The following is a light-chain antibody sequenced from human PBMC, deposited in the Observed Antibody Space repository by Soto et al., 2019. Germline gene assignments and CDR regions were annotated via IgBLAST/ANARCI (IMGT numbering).Light chain of an antibody. V-gene: IGLV3-25*03. J-gene: IGLJ2*01. CDR3: QSADSSGSSVV. CDR2: KDT. CDR1: ALPKEY. Sequence: SYELTQPPSVSVSPGQTARITCSGDALPKEYASWYQQKPGQAPVLVIYKDTERPSGIPERFSASTSETIVTLTIRGVQAEDEADYYCQSADSSGSSVVFGGGTKLTVL.